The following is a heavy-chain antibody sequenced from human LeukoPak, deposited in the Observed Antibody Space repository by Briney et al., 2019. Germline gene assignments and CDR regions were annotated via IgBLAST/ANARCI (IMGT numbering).Heavy chain of an antibody. V-gene: IGHV3-7*03. D-gene: IGHD1-14*01. Sequence: PGGSLRLSCAASGFTLSSYWMSWVRQAPGKGLEWVANIKQDGSEKYYVDSVRGRFTISRDNAKNSLYLQMNSLRAEDTALYYCARDSNYYRTLGYWGQGTLVTVSS. CDR1: GFTLSSYW. J-gene: IGHJ4*02. CDR3: ARDSNYYRTLGY. CDR2: IKQDGSEK.